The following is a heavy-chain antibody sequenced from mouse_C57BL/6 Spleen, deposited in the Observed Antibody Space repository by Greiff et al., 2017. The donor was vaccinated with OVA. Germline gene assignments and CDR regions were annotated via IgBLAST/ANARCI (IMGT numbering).Heavy chain of an antibody. D-gene: IGHD2-5*01. Sequence: EVMLVESGGGLVKPGGSLKLSCAASGFTFSDYGMHWVRQAPEKGLEWVAYISSGSSTIYYADTVKGRFTISRDNAKNTLFLQMTSLRSEDTAMYYCARRSNYGYAMDYWGQGTSVTVSS. CDR3: ARRSNYGYAMDY. J-gene: IGHJ4*01. CDR1: GFTFSDYG. V-gene: IGHV5-17*01. CDR2: ISSGSSTI.